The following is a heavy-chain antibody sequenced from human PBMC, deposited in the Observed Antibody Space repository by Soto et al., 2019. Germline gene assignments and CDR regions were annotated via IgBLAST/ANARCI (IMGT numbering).Heavy chain of an antibody. CDR3: ARGSKVGYNAAFDY. D-gene: IGHD5-12*01. V-gene: IGHV4-30-4*01. J-gene: IGHJ4*02. Sequence: QVQLQESGPGLVKPSQTLSLTCTVSGGSISSGDYYWCWIRQPPGKGLEWLGYIYYSGSTYYNPSRKTRITMSIDTSKNQFSMKLSSVSATDTAVYYCARGSKVGYNAAFDYWGQGTLVTVSS. CDR1: GGSISSGDYY. CDR2: IYYSGST.